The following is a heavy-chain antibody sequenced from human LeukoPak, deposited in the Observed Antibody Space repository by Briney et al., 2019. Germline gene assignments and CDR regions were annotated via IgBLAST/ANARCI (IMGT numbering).Heavy chain of an antibody. V-gene: IGHV3-74*01. Sequence: PGGSLRLSCAASGFSFSSYWMHWVRQAPGKGLVWVSRINSDGSSTTYADSVKGRFTISRDNTKHTLYLQMNSLGADDSAVYYCSRGGSPPEALGDSFDIWGQGTLVTVSS. J-gene: IGHJ3*02. D-gene: IGHD1-26*01. CDR1: GFSFSSYW. CDR3: SRGGSPPEALGDSFDI. CDR2: INSDGSST.